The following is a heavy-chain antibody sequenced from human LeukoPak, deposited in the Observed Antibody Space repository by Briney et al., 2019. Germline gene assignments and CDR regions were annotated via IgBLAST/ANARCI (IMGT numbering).Heavy chain of an antibody. J-gene: IGHJ4*02. Sequence: GGSLRLSCAASGFIFSTYTMNWVRQAPGKWLEWVSSVSSSSSYIYYADSVKGRFTISRDNAKNSLYLQMNSLRAEDTAVYYCARGSADFDYWSQGTLVTVSS. CDR2: VSSSSSYI. CDR1: GFIFSTYT. V-gene: IGHV3-21*06. CDR3: ARGSADFDY.